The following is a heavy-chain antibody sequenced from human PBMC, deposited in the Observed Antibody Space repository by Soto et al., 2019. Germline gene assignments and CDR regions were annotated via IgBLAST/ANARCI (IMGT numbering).Heavy chain of an antibody. V-gene: IGHV1-69*13. CDR1: GGTFSSYA. D-gene: IGHD3-22*01. Sequence: ASVKVSCKASGGTFSSYAISWVRQAPGQGLEWMGGIIPIFGTANYAQKFQGRVTITADESTSTAYMELSSLRSEDTAVYYCARAPVDYYDSSGYWSPWGQGTLVTVSS. CDR2: IIPIFGTA. CDR3: ARAPVDYYDSSGYWSP. J-gene: IGHJ5*02.